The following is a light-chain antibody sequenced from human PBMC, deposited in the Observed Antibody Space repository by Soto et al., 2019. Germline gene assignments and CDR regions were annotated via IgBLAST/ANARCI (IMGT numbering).Light chain of an antibody. V-gene: IGKV3-15*01. CDR2: GAS. J-gene: IGKJ5*01. CDR1: ESVSSN. Sequence: EIVMTQSPATLSVSPGERATLSCRASESVSSNLVWYQQRPVQPPRHLIYGASTRATGVPARFSGSGSETEFTLTISSLQSEDFAVYYCQQHKNWPPSTFGQGTRLEIQ. CDR3: QQHKNWPPST.